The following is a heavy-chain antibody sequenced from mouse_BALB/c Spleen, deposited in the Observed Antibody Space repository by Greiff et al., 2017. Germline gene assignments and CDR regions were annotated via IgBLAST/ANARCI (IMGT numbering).Heavy chain of an antibody. Sequence: VQLQQSGAELVRPGALVKLSCKASGFNIKDYYMHWVKQRPEQGLEWIGWIDPENGNTIYDPKFQGKASITADTSSNPAYLQLSSLTSEDTAVYYCASPNYYGSSYGWFAYWGQGTLVTVSA. CDR3: ASPNYYGSSYGWFAY. V-gene: IGHV14-1*02. J-gene: IGHJ3*01. D-gene: IGHD1-1*01. CDR1: GFNIKDYY. CDR2: IDPENGNT.